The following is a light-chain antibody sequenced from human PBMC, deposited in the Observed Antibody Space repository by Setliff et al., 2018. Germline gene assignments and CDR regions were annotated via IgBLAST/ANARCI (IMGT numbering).Light chain of an antibody. V-gene: IGLV2-14*01. CDR1: SSDVGGYNY. J-gene: IGLJ2*01. Sequence: QSALTQPASVSGSPGQSINISCTGTSSDVGGYNYVSWYQQHPGKAPKLMIYDVNKRPSGVSNRFSGSKSGNTASLTISGLQAEDEADYYCTSYTSSSTVVFGGGTKVTVL. CDR3: TSYTSSSTVV. CDR2: DVN.